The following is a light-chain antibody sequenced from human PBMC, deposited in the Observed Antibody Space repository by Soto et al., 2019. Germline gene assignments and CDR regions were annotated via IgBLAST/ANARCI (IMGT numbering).Light chain of an antibody. CDR1: QDISNY. CDR3: HQYDNLPQELT. J-gene: IGKJ4*01. Sequence: DIQMTQSPSSLSASVGDRVTITCQATQDISNYLSWYQQKPGKAPKLLIYDASNLETGVPSRFSGSGSGTDFTFTISSLQDEDIATYYCHQYDNLPQELTFGGGTKVEIK. CDR2: DAS. V-gene: IGKV1-33*01.